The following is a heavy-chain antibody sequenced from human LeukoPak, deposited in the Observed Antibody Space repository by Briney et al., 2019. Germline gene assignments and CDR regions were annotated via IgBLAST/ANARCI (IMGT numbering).Heavy chain of an antibody. CDR2: IGTAGDT. CDR3: ARVRAGTYAFDI. D-gene: IGHD6-19*01. V-gene: IGHV3-13*01. CDR1: GFTFSSYD. Sequence: GGSLRLSCAASGFTFSSYDMHWVRQATGKGLEWVSAIGTAGDTYYPGSVKGRFTISRENAKNSLYLQMNSLRAGDTAVYYCARVRAGTYAFDIWGQGTMVTVSS. J-gene: IGHJ3*02.